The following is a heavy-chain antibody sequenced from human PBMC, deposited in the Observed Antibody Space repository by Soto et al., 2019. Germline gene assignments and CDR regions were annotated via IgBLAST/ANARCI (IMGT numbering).Heavy chain of an antibody. D-gene: IGHD5-12*01. V-gene: IGHV3-9*01. Sequence: EVQLVESGGGLVQPGRSLRLSCAASGFTFDDYAMHWVRHAPGKGLEWVSGISRNSGSIGYADSVKGRFTISRDNAKNSLYMQMNSLRAEDPDLYYCAKDTGIVATIQSYFDYWGQGTLVTVSS. CDR2: ISRNSGSI. CDR1: GFTFDDYA. J-gene: IGHJ4*02. CDR3: AKDTGIVATIQSYFDY.